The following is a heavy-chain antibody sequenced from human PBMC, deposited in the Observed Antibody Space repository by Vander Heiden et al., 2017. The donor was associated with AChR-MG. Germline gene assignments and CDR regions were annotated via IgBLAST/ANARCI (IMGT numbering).Heavy chain of an antibody. V-gene: IGHV4-39*01. D-gene: IGHD3-22*01. CDR1: GGSIRSSSYD. Sequence: QLQLQESGPGLVKPSETLSLTCTVSGGSIRSSSYDWGWIRQPPGEGVEWIGSIYYSGSTYYNPSLKSRVTISVDTSKNQFSLKLSSVTAADTAVYYCARQALDSSGYYYKYYFDYWGQGTLVTVSS. CDR2: IYYSGST. J-gene: IGHJ4*02. CDR3: ARQALDSSGYYYKYYFDY.